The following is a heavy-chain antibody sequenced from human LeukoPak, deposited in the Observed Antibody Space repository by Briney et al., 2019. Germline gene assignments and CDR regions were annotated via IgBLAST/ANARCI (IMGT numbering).Heavy chain of an antibody. CDR3: ARGPPNWGYDY. J-gene: IGHJ4*02. Sequence: ASVKVSCKASGYTFTSYDFNWVRQATGQRPEWMGWMSPNSGDTGYAQKFQDRVTMARNTSISTAYMELSSLRSDDTAVYYCARGPPNWGYDYWGPGTLVTVSS. D-gene: IGHD7-27*01. CDR1: GYTFTSYD. V-gene: IGHV1-8*01. CDR2: MSPNSGDT.